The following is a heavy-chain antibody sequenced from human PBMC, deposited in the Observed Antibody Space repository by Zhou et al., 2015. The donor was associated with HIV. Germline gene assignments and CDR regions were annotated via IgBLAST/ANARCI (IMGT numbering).Heavy chain of an antibody. D-gene: IGHD3-10*01. J-gene: IGHJ3*02. Sequence: QVQLVQSGAEVKKPGSSVKVSCKASGGTFSSYAISWVRQAPGQGLEWMGGIIPIFGTANYAQKFQGRVTITADESTSTAYMELSSLRSEDTAVYYCALPGGVSMVRGKDAFDIWGQGTMVTVSS. CDR3: ALPGGVSMVRGKDAFDI. V-gene: IGHV1-69*01. CDR1: GGTFSSYA. CDR2: IIPIFGTA.